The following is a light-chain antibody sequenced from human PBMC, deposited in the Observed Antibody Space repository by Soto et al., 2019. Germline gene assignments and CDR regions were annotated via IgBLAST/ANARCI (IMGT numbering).Light chain of an antibody. V-gene: IGKV3-15*01. CDR2: GAS. J-gene: IGKJ4*01. CDR1: QSVSSSH. CDR3: QQYNDWPPLT. Sequence: EIVLTQSPGTLSLSPGERATLSCRASQSVSSSHLAWYQLTPGQAPRLLIYGASTRATGVPARFSGTGSGTDFTLTISSLQSDDFGVYYCQQYNDWPPLTFGGGTKVDIK.